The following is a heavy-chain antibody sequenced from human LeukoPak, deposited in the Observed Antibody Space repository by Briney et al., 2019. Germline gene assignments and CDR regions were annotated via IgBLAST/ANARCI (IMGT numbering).Heavy chain of an antibody. CDR2: MNTYRGGA. J-gene: IGHJ4*02. CDR3: ARGDIYGDYVW. CDR1: GYTFTDYY. Sequence: ASVKVSCKASGYTFTDYYIHWARQAWGKGLEWMGWMNTYRGGAKNAQKFEGRVSMTRDTSPGTAYIDLSRLTFDDTAFYYCARGDIYGDYVWWGQGALVTVSS. V-gene: IGHV1-2*02. D-gene: IGHD4-17*01.